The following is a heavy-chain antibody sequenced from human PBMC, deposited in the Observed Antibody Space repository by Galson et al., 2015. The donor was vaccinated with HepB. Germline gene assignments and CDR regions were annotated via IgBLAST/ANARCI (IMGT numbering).Heavy chain of an antibody. J-gene: IGHJ4*02. CDR2: ISGTGDST. CDR1: GFTFSKYA. Sequence: SLRLSCAASGFTFSKYAMGWVRQAPGKGLEWVSGISGTGDSTYYADSVKGRLTISRDNSKTSLYLQMNSLRAEDTAKYYCARDWRWLPLFYFDSWGQGILVTVSS. D-gene: IGHD5-12*01. V-gene: IGHV3-23*01. CDR3: ARDWRWLPLFYFDS.